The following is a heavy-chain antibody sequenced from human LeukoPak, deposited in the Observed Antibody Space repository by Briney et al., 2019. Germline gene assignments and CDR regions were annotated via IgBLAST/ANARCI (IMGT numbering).Heavy chain of an antibody. CDR1: GYTFTSYG. V-gene: IGHV1-2*02. Sequence: ASVKVSCKASGYTFTSYGISWVRQAPGQGLEWMGWINPNSGGTNYAQKFQGRVTMTRDTSISTAYMELSRLRSDDTAVYYCATXXXXXXDSSGYLLDYWGQGTLVTVSS. CDR3: ATXXXXXXDSSGYLLDY. CDR2: INPNSGGT. D-gene: IGHD3-22*01. J-gene: IGHJ4*02.